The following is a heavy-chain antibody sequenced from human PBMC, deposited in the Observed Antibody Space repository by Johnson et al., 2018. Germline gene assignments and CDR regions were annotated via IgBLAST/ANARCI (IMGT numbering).Heavy chain of an antibody. V-gene: IGHV1-58*01. D-gene: IGHD6-19*01. CDR1: GFTFTSSA. J-gene: IGHJ3*02. CDR2: IVVGSGNT. Sequence: QLVQSGPEVKKPGTSVKVSCKASGFTFTSSAVQWVRQARGQRLEWIGWIVVGSGNTNYAQKFQERVTITRDMSTSKAYMELSSLGSEDTAVYYWARDSPGGGWPLDAFGIWGQGTMVTVSS. CDR3: ARDSPGGGWPLDAFGI.